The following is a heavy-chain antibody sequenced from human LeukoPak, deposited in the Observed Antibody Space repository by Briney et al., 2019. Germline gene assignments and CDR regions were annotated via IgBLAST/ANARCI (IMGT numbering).Heavy chain of an antibody. D-gene: IGHD6-13*01. V-gene: IGHV4-34*01. J-gene: IGHJ4*02. CDR1: GGSFSGYY. CDR3: ARGSGIAAVIDY. Sequence: PSETLSLTCAVYGGSFSGYYWSWIRQPPGKGLEWIGEINHSGSTNYNPSLKSRVTISVDTSKNQFSLKLSSVTAADTAVYYCARGSGIAAVIDYWGQGTLVTVSS. CDR2: INHSGST.